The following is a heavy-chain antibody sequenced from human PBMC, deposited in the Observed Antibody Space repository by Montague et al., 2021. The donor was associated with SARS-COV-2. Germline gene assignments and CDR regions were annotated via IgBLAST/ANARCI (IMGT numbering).Heavy chain of an antibody. J-gene: IGHJ4*02. V-gene: IGHV4-34*01. CDR3: ARGTNRVFTYDYGSSGYAIDS. CDR1: GGSFSGYY. Sequence: SETLSLTCAVYGGSFSGYYYSWIRQPQWQELEWIWEVNHSESTKYKPSLKRRVTISVDTSTTQFSLELSSMTAAATAVYYCARGTNRVFTYDYGSSGYAIDSWGQGTLVTVSS. CDR2: VNHSEST. D-gene: IGHD3-22*01.